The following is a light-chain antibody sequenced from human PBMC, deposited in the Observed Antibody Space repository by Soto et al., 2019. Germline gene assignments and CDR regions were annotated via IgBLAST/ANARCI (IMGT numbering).Light chain of an antibody. Sequence: ENVLTQSPGTLSLSPGERATLSCRASQSVSSSYLTWYQQKPGQAPRLLIYGASSRATDIPDRFSGSGSGTDFTLTIIRLEPEDFAGYYCQQYDSSPVTFGQGTKLEIK. J-gene: IGKJ2*01. CDR3: QQYDSSPVT. CDR2: GAS. V-gene: IGKV3-20*01. CDR1: QSVSSSY.